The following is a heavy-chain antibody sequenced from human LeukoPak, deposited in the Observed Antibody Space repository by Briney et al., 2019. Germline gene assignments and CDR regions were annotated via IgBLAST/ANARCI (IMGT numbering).Heavy chain of an antibody. Sequence: GRSLRLSCAASGFTFSSYAMHWVRQAPGKGLEWGAVISYDGSNKYYADSVKGRFTISRDNSKNTLYLQMNSLRAEDTAVYYCARGSQQLVDSADYWGQGTLVTVSS. V-gene: IGHV3-30*04. J-gene: IGHJ4*02. CDR2: ISYDGSNK. CDR1: GFTFSSYA. D-gene: IGHD6-13*01. CDR3: ARGSQQLVDSADY.